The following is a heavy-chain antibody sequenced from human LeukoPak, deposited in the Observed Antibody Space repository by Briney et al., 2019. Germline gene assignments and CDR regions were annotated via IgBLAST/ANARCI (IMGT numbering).Heavy chain of an antibody. Sequence: ASVKVSCKTSGYIFTMFWMHWVRQAPGQGLEWMGIINPSRGSAAYAQKFQGRVNMTGDVTTNTVYMELSGVTSEDTGIYFCARDVSARGAGDVAPGLLPLMSYFGFYMDVWGKGTSLTVSS. CDR2: INPSRGSA. D-gene: IGHD1-26*01. CDR3: ARDVSARGAGDVAPGLLPLMSYFGFYMDV. CDR1: GYIFTMFW. J-gene: IGHJ6*03. V-gene: IGHV1-46*01.